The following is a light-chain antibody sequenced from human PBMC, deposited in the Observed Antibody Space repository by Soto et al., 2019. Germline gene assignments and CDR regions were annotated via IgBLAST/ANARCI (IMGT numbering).Light chain of an antibody. V-gene: IGKV3-20*01. Sequence: EIVLTQSPATLSLSPGERATLSCRASRSFASSYLAWYQHKPGQAPKLLIYAASSRATGIPDRFIGSGSGTDFPLPISRLEPDDSAVYYCHHYDSSPPYTFGQGTKLEIK. CDR2: AAS. J-gene: IGKJ2*01. CDR3: HHYDSSPPYT. CDR1: RSFASSY.